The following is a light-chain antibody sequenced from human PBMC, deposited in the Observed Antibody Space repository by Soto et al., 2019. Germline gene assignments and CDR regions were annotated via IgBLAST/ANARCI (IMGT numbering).Light chain of an antibody. CDR1: QDIAIY. Sequence: IQLTQSPSSLSASVGDRVTITCRASQDIAIYLAWYQQKPGEAPKLLIYDASNLETGVPSRFSGSGSGTDFTFTISSLQPEDIATYYCLQDINYPWTFGQGTKVDIK. J-gene: IGKJ1*01. CDR3: LQDINYPWT. CDR2: DAS. V-gene: IGKV1-33*01.